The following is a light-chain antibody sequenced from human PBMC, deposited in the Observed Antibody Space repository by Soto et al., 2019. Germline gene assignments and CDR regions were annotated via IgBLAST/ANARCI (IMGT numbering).Light chain of an antibody. CDR2: GTS. CDR1: QSVSISY. J-gene: IGKJ1*01. V-gene: IGKV3-20*01. CDR3: QQYGSSPRT. Sequence: EIVLTQSPDTLSLSPGEGATLSCRASQSVSISYLAWYQQKPGQAPRLLIYGTSSRATGIPDRFSGSGSGTDFTLTISRLEPEDFAVYYCQQYGSSPRTFGQGTKVEIK.